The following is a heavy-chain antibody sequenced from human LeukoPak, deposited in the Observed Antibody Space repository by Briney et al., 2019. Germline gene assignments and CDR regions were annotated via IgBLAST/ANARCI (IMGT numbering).Heavy chain of an antibody. D-gene: IGHD2-15*01. CDR2: IWYDGSNK. CDR1: GFTFSSYG. J-gene: IGHJ5*02. Sequence: GRSLRLSCAASGFTFSSYGMHWVRQAPGKGLEWVAVIWYDGSNKYYADSVKGRFTISRDNSKKTLYLQMNILRAEDPAVYYCARDAWYCSGGSWSPFNWFDPWGQRTLVTVSS. CDR3: ARDAWYCSGGSWSPFNWFDP. V-gene: IGHV3-33*01.